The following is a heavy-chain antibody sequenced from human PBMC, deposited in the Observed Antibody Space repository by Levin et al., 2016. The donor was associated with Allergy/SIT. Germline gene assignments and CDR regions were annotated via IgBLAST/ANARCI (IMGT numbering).Heavy chain of an antibody. V-gene: IGHV4-31*02. CDR2: IYYSGST. D-gene: IGHD3-22*01. J-gene: IGHJ2*01. Sequence: WIRQPPGKGLEWIGYIYYSGSTYYNPSLKSRVTISVDTSKNQFSLKLSSVTAADTAVYYCARDRDSSGYRAWYFDLWGRGTLVTVSS. CDR3: ARDRDSSGYRAWYFDL.